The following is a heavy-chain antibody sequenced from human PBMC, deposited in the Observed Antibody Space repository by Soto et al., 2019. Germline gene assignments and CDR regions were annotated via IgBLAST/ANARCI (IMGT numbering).Heavy chain of an antibody. CDR3: ARHEGEYYYGCFDY. V-gene: IGHV4-39*01. Sequence: PSETLSLTCTVSGGSISSSSYYWGWIRQPPGKGLEWIGSIYYSGSTYYNPSLKSRVTISVDTSKNQFSLKLSSVTAADTAVYYCARHEGEYYYGCFDYWGQGTLVTVSS. J-gene: IGHJ4*02. CDR2: IYYSGST. CDR1: GGSISSSSYY. D-gene: IGHD3-10*01.